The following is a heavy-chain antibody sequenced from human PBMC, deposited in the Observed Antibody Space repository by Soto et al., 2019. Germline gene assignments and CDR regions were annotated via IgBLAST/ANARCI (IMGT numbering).Heavy chain of an antibody. J-gene: IGHJ5*02. CDR1: GYDFASYW. V-gene: IGHV5-51*01. CDR3: ARQRWTWTTKQPFDI. Sequence: DSLKISCKGSGYDFASYWIGWVRQMPGKGLEYMAIIYPGDSDAKYSPSFQGHVSISADKSANSTSLQWRSLRASDSAMYFCARQRWTWTTKQPFDICAQGSLVTVSA. CDR2: IYPGDSDA. D-gene: IGHD4-17*01.